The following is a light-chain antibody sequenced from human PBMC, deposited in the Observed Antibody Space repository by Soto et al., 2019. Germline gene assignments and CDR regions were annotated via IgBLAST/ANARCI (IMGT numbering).Light chain of an antibody. CDR2: AQS. J-gene: IGKJ5*01. CDR1: QRLXSY. CDR3: QQSYSSSTLT. Sequence: IQMTQSPSSLSASVGDRVNIACRASQRLXSYLNWYQSKPGKAPRLLISAQSRLQNGVAPRFSGSGSGREFTLTINSLRPEYFVSYYCQQSYSSSTLTFGPGTRLEIK. V-gene: IGKV1-39*01.